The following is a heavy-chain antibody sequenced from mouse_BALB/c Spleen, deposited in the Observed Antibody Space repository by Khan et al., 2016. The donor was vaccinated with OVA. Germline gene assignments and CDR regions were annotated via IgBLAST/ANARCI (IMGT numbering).Heavy chain of an antibody. CDR3: ARSVTITTVVATDFDY. Sequence: HLHDSGPGLVKPSQSLSLTCTVTGYSITSDYAWNWIRQFPGNKLEWMGYISYSGRTSYNPSLKSRISITRDTSKNQFFLQLNSVTTEDTATYYCARSVTITTVVATDFDYWGQGTTLTVSS. V-gene: IGHV3-2*02. D-gene: IGHD1-1*01. J-gene: IGHJ2*01. CDR1: GYSITSDYA. CDR2: ISYSGRT.